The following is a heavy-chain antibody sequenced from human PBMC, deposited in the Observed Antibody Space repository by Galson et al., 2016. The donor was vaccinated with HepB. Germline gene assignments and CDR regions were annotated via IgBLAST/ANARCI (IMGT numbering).Heavy chain of an antibody. D-gene: IGHD2-2*01. CDR2: IKQDGSEK. J-gene: IGHJ4*02. V-gene: IGHV3-7*04. CDR1: GFTFSSYW. CDR3: ARRGYCFSTSNPSIKTRCSFDY. Sequence: SLRLSCAASGFTFSSYWMSWVRQAPGKGLEWVANIKQDGSEKYYVDSVKGRFTISRDNAKNSLYLQMNSLRAEDTAVYSCARRGYCFSTSNPSIKTRCSFDYWGQGTLVTVSS.